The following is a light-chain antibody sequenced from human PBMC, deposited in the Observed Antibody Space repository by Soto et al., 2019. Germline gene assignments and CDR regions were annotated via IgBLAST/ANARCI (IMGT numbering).Light chain of an antibody. CDR3: QHYHSWPE. V-gene: IGKV3-15*01. CDR2: GAA. Sequence: EIVMTQSPATLSVSLGERVTLSCRASQSVFSSLAWYPQKPGQAPRLLIYGAATRPIGIPARFSGSGSGTEFTLTISSLHSEDFAVYYCQHYHSWPEFGRGTRVEIK. J-gene: IGKJ4*02. CDR1: QSVFSS.